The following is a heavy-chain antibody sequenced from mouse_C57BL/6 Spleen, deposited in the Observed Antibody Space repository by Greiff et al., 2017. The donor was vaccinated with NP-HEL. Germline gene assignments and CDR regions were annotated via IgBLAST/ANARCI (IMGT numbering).Heavy chain of an antibody. V-gene: IGHV5-6*01. D-gene: IGHD2-4*01. CDR2: ISSGGSYT. Sequence: EVMLVESGGDLVKPGGSLKLSCAASGFTFSSYGMSWVRQTPDKRLEWVATISSGGSYTYYPDSVKGRFTISRDNAKNTLYLQMSSLKSEDTAMYYCARLPYYDYDGAWFAYWGQGTLVTVSA. CDR3: ARLPYYDYDGAWFAY. J-gene: IGHJ3*01. CDR1: GFTFSSYG.